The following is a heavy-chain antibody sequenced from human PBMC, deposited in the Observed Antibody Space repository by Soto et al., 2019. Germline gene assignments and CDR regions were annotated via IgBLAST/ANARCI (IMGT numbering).Heavy chain of an antibody. D-gene: IGHD6-13*01. CDR2: IDHSGST. V-gene: IGHV4-34*01. CDR1: GGSFSGYY. Sequence: SETLSLTCAVYGGSFSGYYWSWIRQPPGKGLEWIGEIDHSGSTHYNPSLKSRVTISVDTSKNQFSLKLSSVTAADTAVYYCARDLAYSSSWYGLRWFDPWGQGTLVTVS. J-gene: IGHJ5*02. CDR3: ARDLAYSSSWYGLRWFDP.